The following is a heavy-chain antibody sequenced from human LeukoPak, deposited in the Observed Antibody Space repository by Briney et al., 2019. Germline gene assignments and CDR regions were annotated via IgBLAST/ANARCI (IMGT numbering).Heavy chain of an antibody. CDR1: GGSISSSSYY. CDR3: ASKPRYCSGGSCYFGYLDY. V-gene: IGHV4-39*01. D-gene: IGHD2-15*01. CDR2: IYYSGST. Sequence: SETLSLTCTVSGGSISSSSYYWGWIRQPPWKGLEWIGSIYYSGSTYYNPSLKSRVTISVDTSKNQFSLKLSSVTAADTAVYYCASKPRYCSGGSCYFGYLDYWGQGTLVTVSS. J-gene: IGHJ4*02.